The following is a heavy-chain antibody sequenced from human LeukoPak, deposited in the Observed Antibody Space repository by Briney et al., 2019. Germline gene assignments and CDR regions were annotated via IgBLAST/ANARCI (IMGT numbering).Heavy chain of an antibody. J-gene: IGHJ4*02. CDR2: ISDSGGNT. D-gene: IGHD3-16*01. Sequence: PGGSLRLSCAASGFTLSSYAMTWVRQAPGKGLEWVSSISDSGGNTFYADSVKGRFSISRDNAKNSLYLQVASLRGDDTATYYCAREGNDYYYDQWGQGTLVTVSP. CDR3: AREGNDYYYDQ. V-gene: IGHV3-23*01. CDR1: GFTLSSYA.